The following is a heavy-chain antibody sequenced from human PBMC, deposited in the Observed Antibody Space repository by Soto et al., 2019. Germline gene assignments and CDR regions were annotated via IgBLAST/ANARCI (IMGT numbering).Heavy chain of an antibody. J-gene: IGHJ5*02. CDR2: ISYDGSNE. CDR1: GFTFSSYA. V-gene: IGHV3-30-3*01. Sequence: GGSLRLSCAASGFTFSSYAVHWVRQPPGKGLEWVAVISYDGSNEYYADSVKGRFTISRDNSKNTVYLQLNSLRAEDTAVYYCARDGTAMALNWFDPWGQGTLVTVSS. CDR3: ARDGTAMALNWFDP. D-gene: IGHD5-18*01.